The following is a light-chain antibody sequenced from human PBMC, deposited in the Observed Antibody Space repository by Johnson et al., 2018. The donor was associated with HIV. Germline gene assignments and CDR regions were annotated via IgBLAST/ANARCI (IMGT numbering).Light chain of an antibody. CDR3: GTWDSSLSASV. CDR2: DNN. J-gene: IGLJ1*01. CDR1: SSNIGNNY. V-gene: IGLV1-51*01. Sequence: QPVLTQPPSVSAAAGQKVTISCSGSSSNIGNNYVAWYQQVPGTAPKLLIYDNNRRPSGVPDRFSGSKSGTSATLGITGLQTGDEAEYYCGTWDSSLSASVFGTGTNVTVL.